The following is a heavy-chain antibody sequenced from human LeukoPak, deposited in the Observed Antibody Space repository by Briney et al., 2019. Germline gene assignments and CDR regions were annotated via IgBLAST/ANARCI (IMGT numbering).Heavy chain of an antibody. J-gene: IGHJ4*02. CDR1: GFSFSDYY. CDR2: IGSTI. V-gene: IGHV3-11*04. D-gene: IGHD1-7*01. Sequence: GGSLRLSCVASGFSFSDYYMSWIRQAPGKGLEWVSYIGSTIYYADSVKGRFTISRDNAKNSLYLQMNSLRAEDTAVYYCARAGITGTTALDYWGQGTLVTVSS. CDR3: ARAGITGTTALDY.